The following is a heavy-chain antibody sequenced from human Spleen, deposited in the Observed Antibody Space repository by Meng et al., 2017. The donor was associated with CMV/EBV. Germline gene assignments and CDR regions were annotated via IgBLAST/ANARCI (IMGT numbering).Heavy chain of an antibody. V-gene: IGHV3-21*01. CDR1: GFTFSSYS. D-gene: IGHD6-13*01. Sequence: GESLKISCAASGFTFSSYSMNWVRQAPGKGLEWVSSISSSSSYIYYADSVKGRFTISRDNAKNSLYLQMNSLRAEDTAVYYCAREAAAGYYYYYGMDVWGQGTTVTAS. CDR2: ISSSSSYI. CDR3: AREAAAGYYYYYGMDV. J-gene: IGHJ6*02.